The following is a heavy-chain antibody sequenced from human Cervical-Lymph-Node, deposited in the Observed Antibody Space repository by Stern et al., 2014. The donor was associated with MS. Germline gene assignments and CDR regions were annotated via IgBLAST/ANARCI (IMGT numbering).Heavy chain of an antibody. J-gene: IGHJ4*02. CDR1: GYTFNSDG. CDR3: ARTISSGWHGVVDY. Sequence: VQLVESGAEVKKPGASVKGSCKASGYTFNSDGISWVRQAPGQGLEWMGWISAYNGKTNYAQKIQGRVTMTTDTSTSTAYMELRSLKSGDTAVYDCARTISSGWHGVVDYWGQGTLVTVSS. CDR2: ISAYNGKT. V-gene: IGHV1-18*01. D-gene: IGHD6-19*01.